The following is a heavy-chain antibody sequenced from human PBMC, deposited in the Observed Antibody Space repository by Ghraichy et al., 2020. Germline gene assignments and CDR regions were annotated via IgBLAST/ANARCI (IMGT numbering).Heavy chain of an antibody. CDR3: AREPFSGYSYGYRYFDV. Sequence: GGSLRLSCAASGFTFSSYEMNWVRQAPGKGLEWVSYISSSGIPIYYADSVRGRFTISRDNAKNSLFLQMNSLRAEDTAVYYCAREPFSGYSYGYRYFDVWCRGTLVTVSS. J-gene: IGHJ2*01. CDR1: GFTFSSYE. CDR2: ISSSGIPI. V-gene: IGHV3-48*03. D-gene: IGHD5-18*01.